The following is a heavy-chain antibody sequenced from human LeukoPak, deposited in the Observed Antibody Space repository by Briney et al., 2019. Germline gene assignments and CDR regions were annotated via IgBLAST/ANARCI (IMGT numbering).Heavy chain of an antibody. D-gene: IGHD6-19*01. J-gene: IGHJ4*02. V-gene: IGHV3-23*01. Sequence: GGSLRLSCAASGFTFSNYAMSWVRQAPGKGLEWVSVISGSGGSTYYADFVKGRFTISRGNSKNTLYLQMNTVRAEDTAVYYCAKDHSTDWYDWSYWGQGTLVTVSS. CDR3: AKDHSTDWYDWSY. CDR1: GFTFSNYA. CDR2: ISGSGGST.